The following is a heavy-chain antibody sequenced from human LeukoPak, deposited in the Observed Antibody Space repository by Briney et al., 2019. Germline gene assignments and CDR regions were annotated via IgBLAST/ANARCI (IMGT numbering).Heavy chain of an antibody. D-gene: IGHD3-3*01. Sequence: ASVKVSCKASGYTFTGYDINWVRQATGQGLEWMGRMNPNSGNTGYAQKFQGRVTMTRNTSISTAYMELSSLRSEDTAVYYCARARDYYDFWSGYYTLDYWGQGTLVTVSS. V-gene: IGHV1-8*01. J-gene: IGHJ4*02. CDR3: ARARDYYDFWSGYYTLDY. CDR2: MNPNSGNT. CDR1: GYTFTGYD.